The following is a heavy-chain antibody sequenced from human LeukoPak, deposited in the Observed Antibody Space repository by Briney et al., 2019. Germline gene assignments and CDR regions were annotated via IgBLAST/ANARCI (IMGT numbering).Heavy chain of an antibody. V-gene: IGHV4-31*03. D-gene: IGHD4-17*01. CDR1: GGSISSGGYY. CDR3: ARVPSFYGDIDY. J-gene: IGHJ4*02. Sequence: SETLSLTCTVSGGSISSGGYYWSWIRQHPGKGLEWIGYIYYSGSTYYNPSLKSRVTISVDTSKNQFSLKLSSVTAADTAVYYCARVPSFYGDIDYWGQGTLVTVSS. CDR2: IYYSGST.